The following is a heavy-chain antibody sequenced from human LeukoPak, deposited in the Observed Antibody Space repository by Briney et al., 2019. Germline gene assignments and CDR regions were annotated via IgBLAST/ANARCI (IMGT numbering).Heavy chain of an antibody. CDR1: GFTFSSYE. J-gene: IGHJ6*03. V-gene: IGHV3-48*03. CDR3: ARGPAWYSYGYGIGYYYYYMDV. D-gene: IGHD5-18*01. Sequence: PGGSLRLSCAASGFTFSSYEMNWVRQAPGKGLEWVSYISSSGSTIYYADSVKGRFTISRDNAKNSLYLQMNSLRAEDTAVYYCARGPAWYSYGYGIGYYYYYMDVWGKGTTVTVSS. CDR2: ISSSGSTI.